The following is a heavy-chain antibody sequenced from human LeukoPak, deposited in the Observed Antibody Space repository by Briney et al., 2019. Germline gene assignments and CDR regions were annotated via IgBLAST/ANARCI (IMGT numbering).Heavy chain of an antibody. V-gene: IGHV3-23*01. Sequence: GGSLRLSCAASGFTFSSYSMNWVRQAPGKGLEWVSAISGSGGSTFYADSVQGRFTISRDNSKNTLYLQMNSLRAEDTAVYYCAKDRADCSNTSCYAFFDYWGQGTLVTVSP. CDR2: ISGSGGST. CDR1: GFTFSSYS. J-gene: IGHJ4*02. CDR3: AKDRADCSNTSCYAFFDY. D-gene: IGHD2-2*01.